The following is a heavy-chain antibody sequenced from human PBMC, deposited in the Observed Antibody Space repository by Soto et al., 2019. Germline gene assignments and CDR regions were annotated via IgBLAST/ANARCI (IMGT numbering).Heavy chain of an antibody. Sequence: GESLRLSCIGSGFTFSNAWINWVRQAPGKGLEWVGRIKSKPDGGTTDYAAPVKGRFTIARDDSKNSVYLQMNSLKAEDTALYYCVTGQYCYFWGQGTLVTVSS. J-gene: IGHJ4*02. CDR3: VTGQYCYF. CDR1: GFTFSNAW. CDR2: IKSKPDGGTT. V-gene: IGHV3-15*01.